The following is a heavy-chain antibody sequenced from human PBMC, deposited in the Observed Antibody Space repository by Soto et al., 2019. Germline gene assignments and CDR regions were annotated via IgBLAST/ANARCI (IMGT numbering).Heavy chain of an antibody. CDR1: GGSISPYY. V-gene: IGHV4-59*12. CDR3: ARDGVDPGIYFDD. J-gene: IGHJ4*02. CDR2: IYYSGST. Sequence: PSETLSLTCTVSGGSISPYYWSWIRQPPGKGLEWIGYIYYSGSTYYNPSLKSRVTISVDTSKNQFSLKLSSVTAADTAVYYCARDGVDPGIYFDDWGQGTLVTVSS. D-gene: IGHD1-26*01.